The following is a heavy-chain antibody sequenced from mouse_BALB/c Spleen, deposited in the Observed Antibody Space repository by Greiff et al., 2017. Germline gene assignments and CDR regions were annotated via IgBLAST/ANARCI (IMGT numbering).Heavy chain of an antibody. V-gene: IGHV1-54*01. CDR1: GYAFTNYL. D-gene: IGHD3-1*01. CDR2: INPGSGGT. CDR3: ARSRNSGYVKDY. J-gene: IGHJ4*01. Sequence: VQLQQSGAELVRPGTSVKVSCKASGYAFTNYLIEWVKQRPGQGLEWIGVINPGSGGTNYNEKFKGKATLTADKSSSTAYMQLSSLTSDDSAVYFCARSRNSGYVKDYWGQGTSVTVSS.